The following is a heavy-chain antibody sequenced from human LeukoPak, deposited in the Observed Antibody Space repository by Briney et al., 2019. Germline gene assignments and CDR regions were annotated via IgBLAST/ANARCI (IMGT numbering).Heavy chain of an antibody. D-gene: IGHD2-15*01. CDR1: GFTFSSYA. V-gene: IGHV3-30*04. CDR2: ISYDGSNK. CDR3: ARARPYCSGGSCYSTFDY. J-gene: IGHJ4*02. Sequence: PGGSLRLSCAASGFTFSSYAMHWVRQAPGKGLEWVAVISYDGSNKYYADSVKGRFTISRDNSKNTLYLQMNSLRAEDTAVYCCARARPYCSGGSCYSTFDYWGQGTLVTVSS.